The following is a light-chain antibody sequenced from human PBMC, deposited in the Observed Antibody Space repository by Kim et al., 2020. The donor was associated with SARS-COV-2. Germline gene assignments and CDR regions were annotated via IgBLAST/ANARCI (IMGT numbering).Light chain of an antibody. V-gene: IGKV3-20*01. CDR1: QSISSSY. J-gene: IGKJ4*01. CDR2: GAS. CDR3: QQYGSSPQP. Sequence: EIVLTQSPGTLSLSPGERATLSCRASQSISSSYLAWYQQKPGQAPRLLIYGASSRATGIPDRFSGSGSGTDFTLTISRLEPEDFAVYYCQQYGSSPQPFGGGTKVDIK.